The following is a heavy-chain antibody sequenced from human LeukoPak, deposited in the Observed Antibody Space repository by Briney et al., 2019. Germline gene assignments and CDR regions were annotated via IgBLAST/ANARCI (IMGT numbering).Heavy chain of an antibody. CDR2: ISGSGGST. CDR3: AKTAEYCTNGVCYLFGIDY. D-gene: IGHD2-8*01. Sequence: GGSLRLSCAASGFTFSSYAMGWVRQAPGKGLEWVSAISGSGGSTYYADSVKGRFTISRDNSKNTLYLQMNSLRAEDTAVYYCAKTAEYCTNGVCYLFGIDYWGQGTLVTVSS. V-gene: IGHV3-23*01. CDR1: GFTFSSYA. J-gene: IGHJ4*02.